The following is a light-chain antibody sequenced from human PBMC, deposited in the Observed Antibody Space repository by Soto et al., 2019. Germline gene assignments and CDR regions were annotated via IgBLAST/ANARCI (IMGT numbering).Light chain of an antibody. CDR2: DAS. J-gene: IGKJ1*01. CDR1: QSVSSSS. Sequence: EIVLTQSPGTLSLSPGERATLXXRASQSVSSSSLAWYQQKRGQAPRXXIHDASSRATGIPDRFSGSGSGTDFTLTISRLEPEDFAVYYCQQYGGSPRTFGQGTKVDIK. V-gene: IGKV3-20*01. CDR3: QQYGGSPRT.